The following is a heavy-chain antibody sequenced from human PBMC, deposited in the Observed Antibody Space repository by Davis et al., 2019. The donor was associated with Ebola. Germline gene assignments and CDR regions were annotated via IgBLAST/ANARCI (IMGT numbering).Heavy chain of an antibody. CDR1: GGSVSSGGYY. CDR2: IYYSGST. CDR3: ARTPQYFDL. V-gene: IGHV4-61*08. Sequence: SETLSLTCTVSGGSVSSGGYYWNWIRQPPGKGLEWIGYIYYSGSTDYSPSLRGRVTISLDTSKNQFSLKLSSVTAADTAVYYCARTPQYFDLWGRGTLVTVSS. J-gene: IGHJ2*01.